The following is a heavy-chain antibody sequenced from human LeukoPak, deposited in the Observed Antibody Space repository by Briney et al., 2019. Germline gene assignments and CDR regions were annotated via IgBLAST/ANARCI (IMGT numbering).Heavy chain of an antibody. CDR3: ARMYSSGYDAFDI. D-gene: IGHD6-19*01. V-gene: IGHV4-59*01. Sequence: PSETLSLTXTVSGGSISSYYWSWIRQPPGKGLEWIGYIYYSGSTNYNPSLKSRVTISVDTSKNQFSLKLSSVTAADTAVYYCARMYSSGYDAFDIWGQGTMVTVSS. CDR2: IYYSGST. CDR1: GGSISSYY. J-gene: IGHJ3*02.